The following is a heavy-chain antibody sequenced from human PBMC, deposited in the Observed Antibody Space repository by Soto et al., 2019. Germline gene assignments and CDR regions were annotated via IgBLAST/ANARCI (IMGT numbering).Heavy chain of an antibody. CDR1: GASTSSGNTY. V-gene: IGHV4-30-4*01. CDR3: ARVPSPFDYYYAMDV. Sequence: SEPLSLPCTVSGASTSSGNTYWGWIRQRPGKGLEWIGYIFSSGTTYYNPSLKSRLTMSLDASQNQFSLKLNSLTDADTAVYFCARVPSPFDYYYAMDVWGQGTTVTVSS. J-gene: IGHJ6*02. CDR2: IFSSGTT. D-gene: IGHD3-16*01.